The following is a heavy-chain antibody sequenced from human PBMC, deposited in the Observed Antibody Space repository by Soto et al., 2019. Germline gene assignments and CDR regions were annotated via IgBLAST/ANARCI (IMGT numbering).Heavy chain of an antibody. V-gene: IGHV3-11*01. D-gene: IGHD2-15*01. CDR2: ISSSGSTI. J-gene: IGHJ4*02. CDR1: GFTFSDYY. CDR3: AGGLGPTHPGVVAALWIDY. Sequence: GGSLRLSCAASGFTFSDYYMSWIRQAPGKGLEWVSYISSSGSTIYYADSVKGRFTISRDNAKNSLYLQMNSLRAEDTAVYYCAGGLGPTHPGVVAALWIDYWGQGTLVTVSS.